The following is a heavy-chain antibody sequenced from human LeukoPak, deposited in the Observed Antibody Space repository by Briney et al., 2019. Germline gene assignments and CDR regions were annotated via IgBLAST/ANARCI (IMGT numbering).Heavy chain of an antibody. CDR3: ARGYRSSWSRYYFDY. D-gene: IGHD6-13*01. Sequence: PSETLSLTCTVSGGSISSYYWSWIRQPAGKGLEWIGRIYTSGSTNYNPSLKSRVTMSVDTSKNQFSLKLSSVTAADTAVYYCARGYRSSWSRYYFDYWGQGTLVTVSS. V-gene: IGHV4-4*07. J-gene: IGHJ4*02. CDR2: IYTSGST. CDR1: GGSISSYY.